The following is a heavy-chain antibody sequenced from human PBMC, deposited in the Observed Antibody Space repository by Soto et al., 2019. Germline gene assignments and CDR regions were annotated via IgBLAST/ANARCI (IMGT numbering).Heavy chain of an antibody. CDR1: EGTFSSYS. CDR2: IIPLLGTA. J-gene: IGHJ6*02. D-gene: IGHD6-25*01. Sequence: SVKVSCKASEGTFSSYSITWVRQAPGQRLEWMGEIIPLLGTANYAQKFQGRVTITGDKSTSTIYMGLSSLSSDDTAVYYCARDPVDLFGYMDVWGQGTTVTVSS. V-gene: IGHV1-69*08. CDR3: ARDPVDLFGYMDV.